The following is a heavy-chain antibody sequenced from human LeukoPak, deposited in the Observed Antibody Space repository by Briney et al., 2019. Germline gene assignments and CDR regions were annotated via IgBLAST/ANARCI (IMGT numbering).Heavy chain of an antibody. V-gene: IGHV1-69*02. CDR3: AGSRLEEVSVSGSGMDV. D-gene: IGHD3-10*01. J-gene: IGHJ6*02. CDR1: GGAFTTHS. CDR2: IFPTLGLT. Sequence: SVKVSSKASGGAFTTHSISWVRQAPGEGLGWMGRIFPTLGLTNYAQKFQGRVTISADKSTNTAYMELSSLGSEDTAVYFCAGSRLEEVSVSGSGMDVWGQGTMVTVSS.